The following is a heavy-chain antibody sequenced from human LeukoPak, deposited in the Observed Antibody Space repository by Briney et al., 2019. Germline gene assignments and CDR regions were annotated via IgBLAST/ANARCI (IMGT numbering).Heavy chain of an antibody. CDR1: GGSISSSSYY. CDR3: AREVGYYYDSSAYTARGAFDI. CDR2: IYYSGST. J-gene: IGHJ3*02. V-gene: IGHV4-39*07. Sequence: SETLSLTCTVSGGSISSSSYYWGWIRQPPGKGLEWIGSIYYSGSTYYNPSLKSRVTMSVDTSKNQFSLKLSSVTAADTAVYYCAREVGYYYDSSAYTARGAFDIWGQGTMVTVSS. D-gene: IGHD3-22*01.